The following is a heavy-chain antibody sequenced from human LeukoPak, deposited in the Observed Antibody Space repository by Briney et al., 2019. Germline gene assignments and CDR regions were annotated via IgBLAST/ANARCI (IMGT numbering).Heavy chain of an antibody. V-gene: IGHV3-23*01. CDR1: GFTSIAYA. Sequence: GGSLRLSCVGSGFTSIAYALTWARQAPGKGLEWVSGISGGGVTTYYADSVKGRFTTSRDNSKNTLYLQMNSLRADDTAIYYCARNQQLGGHSYYYYGMDVWGQGTTVTVSS. D-gene: IGHD3-16*01. CDR2: ISGGGVTT. J-gene: IGHJ6*02. CDR3: ARNQQLGGHSYYYYGMDV.